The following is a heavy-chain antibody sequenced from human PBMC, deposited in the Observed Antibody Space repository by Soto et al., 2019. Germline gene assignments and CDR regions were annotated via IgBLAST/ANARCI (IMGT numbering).Heavy chain of an antibody. CDR2: IHHSGST. V-gene: IGHV4-4*02. J-gene: IGHJ6*02. CDR3: ARTPWDVPYYYGMDV. Sequence: PSETLSLTCAVSGGSISSSNWWSWVRQPPGKGLEWIGEIHHSGSTNYNPSLKSRVTISVDKSKNQFSLKLSSVTAADTAVYYCARTPWDVPYYYGMDVWGQGTTVTVSS. CDR1: GGSISSSNW. D-gene: IGHD1-26*01.